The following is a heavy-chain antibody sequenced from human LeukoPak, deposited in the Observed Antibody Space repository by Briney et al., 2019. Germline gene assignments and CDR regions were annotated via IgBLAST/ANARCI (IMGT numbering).Heavy chain of an antibody. V-gene: IGHV3-7*01. CDR2: TKPDGSAK. CDR3: ARDGGLHTNFDY. J-gene: IGHJ4*02. Sequence: PGGSLRLSCAASGFSFRNYWMGWVRQAPGKGLEWVANTKPDGSAKYYADSVRGRFTASRDNANNLLYLQKNRLRAEDTAVYYCARDGGLHTNFDYWAQGTVLSVSS. D-gene: IGHD2-15*01. CDR1: GFSFRNYW.